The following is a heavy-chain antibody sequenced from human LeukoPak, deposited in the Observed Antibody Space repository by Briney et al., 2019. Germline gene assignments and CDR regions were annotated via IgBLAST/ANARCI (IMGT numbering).Heavy chain of an antibody. CDR2: IIPIFGTA. Sequence: SVKVPCKASGGTFSSYAISWVRQAPGQGLEWMGGIIPIFGTANYAQKFQGRVTITTDESTSTAYMELSSLRSEDTAVYYCASSPYNWNYFDYWGQGTLVTVSS. J-gene: IGHJ4*02. CDR1: GGTFSSYA. V-gene: IGHV1-69*05. D-gene: IGHD1-20*01. CDR3: ASSPYNWNYFDY.